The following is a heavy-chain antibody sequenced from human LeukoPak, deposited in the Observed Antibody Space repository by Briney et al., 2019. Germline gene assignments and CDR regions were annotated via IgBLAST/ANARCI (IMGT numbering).Heavy chain of an antibody. V-gene: IGHV3-13*01. J-gene: IGHJ3*01. D-gene: IGHD5-24*01. CDR2: IGTGGHT. Sequence: GGSLRLSCSASGFTFSNYDMHWERQEKGKGLEWVSSIGTGGHTYYAPSVKGRFTISRENAKNSLYLQMNSLVAGDTAIYYCTRGGLEAPCDVWGQGTMVAVSS. CDR1: GFTFSNYD. CDR3: TRGGLEAPCDV.